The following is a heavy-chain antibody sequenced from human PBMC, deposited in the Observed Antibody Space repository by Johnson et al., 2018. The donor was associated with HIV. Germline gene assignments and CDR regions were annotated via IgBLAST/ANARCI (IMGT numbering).Heavy chain of an antibody. V-gene: IGHV3-30*18. D-gene: IGHD2-8*02. CDR1: GFTFRAYG. CDR3: AKDPIVLVVYAISAFDI. Sequence: QVQLVESGGGVVQPGTSLRLSCAASGFTFRAYGMHWVRQAPGKGLEWLTLMSYDGSKKYYADSVKGRFTISRDNSKNTLYLQMNSLRAEDTAVYYCAKDPIVLVVYAISAFDIWGQGTMVTVSS. CDR2: MSYDGSKK. J-gene: IGHJ3*02.